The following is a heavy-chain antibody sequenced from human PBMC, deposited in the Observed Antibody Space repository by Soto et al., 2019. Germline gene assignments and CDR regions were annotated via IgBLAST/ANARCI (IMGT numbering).Heavy chain of an antibody. CDR2: ISYDGSNK. CDR1: GFTFSSYA. D-gene: IGHD6-13*01. J-gene: IGHJ4*02. Sequence: GGSLRLSCAASGFTFSSYAMHWVRQAPGKGLEWVAVISYDGSNKYYADSVKGRFTISRDNSKNTLYLQMNSLRAEDTAVYYCARVGYSSHWYGVESDYWGQGTLVTVSS. CDR3: ARVGYSSHWYGVESDY. V-gene: IGHV3-30-3*01.